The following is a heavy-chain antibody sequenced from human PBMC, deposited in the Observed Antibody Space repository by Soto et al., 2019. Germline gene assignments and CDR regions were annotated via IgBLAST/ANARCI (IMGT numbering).Heavy chain of an antibody. J-gene: IGHJ3*02. D-gene: IGHD6-19*01. Sequence: GGSLRLSCAASGFTLSDYYMSWIRQAPGKGLEWVSYISSSGSSTYYEDSVEGRFTISRDNAKNSLYLQMNSLRAEDTAVYYCARGAAVAGSSAFDIWGQGTMVTVSS. CDR1: GFTLSDYY. CDR2: ISSSGSST. V-gene: IGHV3-11*01. CDR3: ARGAAVAGSSAFDI.